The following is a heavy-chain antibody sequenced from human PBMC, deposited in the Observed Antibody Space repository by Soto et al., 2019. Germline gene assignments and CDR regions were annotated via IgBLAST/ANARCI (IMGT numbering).Heavy chain of an antibody. CDR1: GGSISNYY. CDR3: TKDSRDTNGYVRWFDP. J-gene: IGHJ5*02. V-gene: IGHV4-59*01. Sequence: QVHLQESGPRLVKPSETLSLTCTVSGGSISNYYWSWIRQPPGRGLEWIGHIFYRGSTNYNPALKHRVTTSVDTSKTQVSLIPSSVTAANTAGYYSTKDSRDTNGYVRWFDPWGQGTLVTVSS. CDR2: IFYRGST. D-gene: IGHD3-16*01.